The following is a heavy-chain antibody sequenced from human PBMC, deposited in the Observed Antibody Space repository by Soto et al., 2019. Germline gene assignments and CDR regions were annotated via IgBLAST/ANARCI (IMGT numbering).Heavy chain of an antibody. CDR2: INHSGST. J-gene: IGHJ4*02. CDR3: ARLGGYVSVGYYYLWDS. Sequence: QVQLQESGPGLVKPSETLSLTCTVSGGSIYRSGYYWGWIRQPPGRGLEWIGVINHSGSTYHNLSLKGRVTMSVDASRNQFSLKLTSMTAADTAVYYCARLGGYVSVGYYYLWDSWGQGTLVTVSS. V-gene: IGHV4-39*01. D-gene: IGHD3-22*01. CDR1: GGSIYRSGYY.